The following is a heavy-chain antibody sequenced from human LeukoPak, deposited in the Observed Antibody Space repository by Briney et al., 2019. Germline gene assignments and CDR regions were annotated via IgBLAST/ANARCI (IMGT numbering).Heavy chain of an antibody. CDR1: GFTFSSCA. V-gene: IGHV3-30-3*01. Sequence: GGSLRLSCAASGFTFSSCAMHWVRQAPGKWLEWVAAISYDGSNEYYADSVKGRFTMSRDNSKNTLYLQMNSLRDEDTAVYFCARDRQYYSSANFDYWGQGTLVTVSS. J-gene: IGHJ4*02. CDR3: ARDRQYYSSANFDY. CDR2: ISYDGSNE. D-gene: IGHD3-10*01.